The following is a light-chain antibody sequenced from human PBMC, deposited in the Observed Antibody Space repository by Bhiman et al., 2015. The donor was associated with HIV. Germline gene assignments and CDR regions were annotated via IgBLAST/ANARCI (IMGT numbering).Light chain of an antibody. J-gene: IGLJ1*01. Sequence: SYELTQPPSVSVSPGQTASITCSGDKLGDKYASWYHQKPGHSPVLVIYEDNKRPSGIPDRFSVSKSGTSASLAITGLQAEDEADYYCQSYDNSLSGYVFGTGTQVTVL. V-gene: IGLV3-1*01. CDR1: KLGDKY. CDR2: EDN. CDR3: QSYDNSLSGYV.